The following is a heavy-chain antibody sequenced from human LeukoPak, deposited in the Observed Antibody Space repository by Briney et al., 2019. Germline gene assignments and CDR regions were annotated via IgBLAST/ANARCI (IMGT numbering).Heavy chain of an antibody. J-gene: IGHJ4*02. V-gene: IGHV1-2*06. D-gene: IGHD6-19*01. CDR3: AREGGDGLVFDY. Sequence: ASVKVSCKASGYTFTGYYMHWVRQATGQGLEWMGRINPDSGGTNYAQKFQGRVTMTRDTSISTAYMELSRLRSDDTAVYYCAREGGDGLVFDYWGQGTLVTVSS. CDR1: GYTFTGYY. CDR2: INPDSGGT.